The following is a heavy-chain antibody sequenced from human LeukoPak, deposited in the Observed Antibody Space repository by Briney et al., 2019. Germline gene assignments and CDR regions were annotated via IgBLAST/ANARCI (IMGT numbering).Heavy chain of an antibody. J-gene: IGHJ4*02. D-gene: IGHD3-3*01. CDR3: AKDHYWSIDY. CDR1: GFTFSGYS. V-gene: IGHV3-48*04. Sequence: GSLRLSCAASGFTFSGYSLNWVRQAPGKGLEWISYISTAGTTVYYADSVKGRFTISRDIAKNTLYLQMNSLRAEDTGVYYCAKDHYWSIDYWGRGTLVTVSS. CDR2: ISTAGTTV.